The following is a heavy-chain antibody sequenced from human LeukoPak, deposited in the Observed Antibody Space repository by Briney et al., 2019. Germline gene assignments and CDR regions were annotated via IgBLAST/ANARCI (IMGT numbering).Heavy chain of an antibody. D-gene: IGHD3-10*01. J-gene: IGHJ3*02. CDR2: IYHSGST. V-gene: IGHV4-59*08. CDR3: ARRDPVRFGELNAFDI. CDR1: GGSISSYY. Sequence: SETLSLTCTVSGGSISSYYWGWIRQPPGKGLEWIGTIYHSGSTYYNPSLKSRVTISVDTSKNQFSLKLSSVTAADTAVYYCARRDPVRFGELNAFDIWDQGTMVTVSS.